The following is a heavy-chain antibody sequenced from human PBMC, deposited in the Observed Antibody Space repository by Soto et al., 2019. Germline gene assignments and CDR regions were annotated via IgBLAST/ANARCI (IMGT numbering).Heavy chain of an antibody. CDR3: ARVGYGDLAQ. J-gene: IGHJ4*02. Sequence: EVNLLESGGGLLQPGGSLRLSCVASGFSFTSYAMAWVRQAPGMGLEWVCTVTLSGHYTYYADPVKGRFTISRDNSKNTVYLQLSSLRADDTAVYYCARVGYGDLAQWGQGTWVTVSS. CDR2: VTLSGHYT. CDR1: GFSFTSYA. D-gene: IGHD4-17*01. V-gene: IGHV3-23*01.